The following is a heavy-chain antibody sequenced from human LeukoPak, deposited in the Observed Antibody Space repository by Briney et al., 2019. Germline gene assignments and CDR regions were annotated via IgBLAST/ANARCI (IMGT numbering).Heavy chain of an antibody. D-gene: IGHD5-24*01. J-gene: IGHJ4*02. CDR2: IIPIFGTA. CDR1: GGTFSSYA. V-gene: IGHV1-69*05. Sequence: SVKVSCRASGGTFSSYAISWVRQAPGQGLEWMGGIIPIFGTANYAQKFQGRVTITTDESTSTAYMELSSLRSEDTAVYYCARAAARWLQLSYWGQGTLVTVSS. CDR3: ARAAARWLQLSY.